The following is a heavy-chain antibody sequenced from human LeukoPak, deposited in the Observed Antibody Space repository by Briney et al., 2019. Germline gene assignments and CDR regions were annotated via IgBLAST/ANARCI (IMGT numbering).Heavy chain of an antibody. CDR3: ARVTGYVMEDYFDY. V-gene: IGHV4-61*02. J-gene: IGHJ4*02. CDR2: FYTSGST. D-gene: IGHD6-13*01. Sequence: SETLSLTCTVSGGSISSSSYYWSWIRQPAGKGLEWIGRFYTSGSTNYNPSLKSRVTMSVDTSKNQFSLRLSSVTAADTAVYYCARVTGYVMEDYFDYWGQGTLVTVSS. CDR1: GGSISSSSYY.